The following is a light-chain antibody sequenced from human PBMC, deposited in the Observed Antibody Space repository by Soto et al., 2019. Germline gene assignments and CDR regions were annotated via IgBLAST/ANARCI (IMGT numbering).Light chain of an antibody. CDR2: EVS. CDR3: CSYAGSSTPNWV. Sequence: QSALTQPASVSGSPGQSITISCTGTSSDVGSYNLVSRYQQHPGKAPKLMIYEVSKRPSGVSNRFSGSKSGNTASLTISGLQAEDEADYYCCSYAGSSTPNWVFGGGTKVTVL. CDR1: SSDVGSYNL. J-gene: IGLJ3*02. V-gene: IGLV2-23*02.